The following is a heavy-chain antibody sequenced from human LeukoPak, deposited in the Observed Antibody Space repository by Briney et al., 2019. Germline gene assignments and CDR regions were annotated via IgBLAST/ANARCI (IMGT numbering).Heavy chain of an antibody. CDR3: AKKGQQTGTDYFDY. D-gene: IGHD3-9*01. CDR1: GFTFSSYA. J-gene: IGHJ4*02. Sequence: GGSLRLSCAASGFTFSSYAMSWVRQAPGKGLEWVSTISGSGSGTYYADSVKGRFTISRDKSKNTLYLQMNSLRAEDTAVYYCAKKGQQTGTDYFDYWGQGTLVTVSS. V-gene: IGHV3-23*01. CDR2: ISGSGSGT.